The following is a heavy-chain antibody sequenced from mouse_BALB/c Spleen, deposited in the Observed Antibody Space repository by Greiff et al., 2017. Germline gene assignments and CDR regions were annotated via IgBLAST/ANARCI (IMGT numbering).Heavy chain of an antibody. Sequence: QVQLQQPGAELVKPGASVKLSCKASGYTFTSYWMHWVKQRPGQGLEWIGEIDPSDSYTNYNQKFKGKATLTVDKSSSTAYMQLSSLTSEDSAVYYCARRIYDGYYFDYWGQGTTLTVAS. CDR1: GYTFTSYW. V-gene: IGHV1-69*02. CDR2: IDPSDSYT. D-gene: IGHD2-3*01. J-gene: IGHJ2*01. CDR3: ARRIYDGYYFDY.